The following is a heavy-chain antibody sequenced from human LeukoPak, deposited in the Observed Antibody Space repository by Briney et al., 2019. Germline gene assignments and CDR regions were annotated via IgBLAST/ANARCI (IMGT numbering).Heavy chain of an antibody. D-gene: IGHD2-8*01. CDR1: GFTFSSYG. CDR3: AKDRCSNGIGCYYYYMDV. Sequence: GGSLRLSCAASGFTFSSYGMHWVRQAPGKGLERVAYIQYDGSNEQYADSVKGRFSISRDSSKNILYLQMNSLGAEDTAVYYCAKDRCSNGIGCYYYYMDVWGKGTTVSISS. CDR2: IQYDGSNE. J-gene: IGHJ6*03. V-gene: IGHV3-30*02.